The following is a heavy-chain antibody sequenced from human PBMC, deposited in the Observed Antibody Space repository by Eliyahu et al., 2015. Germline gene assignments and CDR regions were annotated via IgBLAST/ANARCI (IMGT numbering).Heavy chain of an antibody. CDR3: AKDENIVVVVAALYYFDY. D-gene: IGHD2-15*01. Sequence: EVQLLESGGGLVQPGGSLRLSCAASGFTFSSYAXSWVRQAPGKGLEWVSAISGSGGSTYYADSVKGRFTISRDNSKNTLYLQMNSLRAEDTAVYYCAKDENIVVVVAALYYFDYWGQGTLVTVSS. V-gene: IGHV3-23*01. CDR1: GFTFSSYA. CDR2: ISGSGGST. J-gene: IGHJ4*02.